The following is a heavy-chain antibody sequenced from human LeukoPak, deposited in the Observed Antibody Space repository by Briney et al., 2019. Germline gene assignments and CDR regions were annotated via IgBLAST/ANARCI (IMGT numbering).Heavy chain of an antibody. V-gene: IGHV4-31*03. J-gene: IGHJ4*02. CDR1: GGSISSGGYS. Sequence: SETLSLTCTVSGGSISSGGYSWSWIRQHPGKGLEWIGYIYYSGSTYYNPSLKSRVTISVDTSKNQFSLKLSSVTAADTAVYYCARDSDTGIDYWGQGTLVTVSS. CDR3: ARDSDTGIDY. CDR2: IYYSGST.